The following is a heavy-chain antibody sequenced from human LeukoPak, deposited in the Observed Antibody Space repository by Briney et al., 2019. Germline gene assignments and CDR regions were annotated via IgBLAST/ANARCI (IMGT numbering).Heavy chain of an antibody. Sequence: ASVKVSCKASGYTFTGYYMHWVRQAPGQGLEWMGRTNPNSGGTNYAQKFQGRVTMTRDTSISTAYMELSRLRSDDTAVYYCAREGITMVRGVLSFFGYWGQGTLVTVSS. CDR2: TNPNSGGT. CDR3: AREGITMVRGVLSFFGY. CDR1: GYTFTGYY. V-gene: IGHV1-2*06. J-gene: IGHJ4*02. D-gene: IGHD3-10*01.